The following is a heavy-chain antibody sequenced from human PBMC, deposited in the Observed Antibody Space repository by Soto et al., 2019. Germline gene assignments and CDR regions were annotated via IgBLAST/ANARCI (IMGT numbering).Heavy chain of an antibody. Sequence: QVQLVESGGGVVQPGRSLRLSCAASGFTFSSYGMHWVRQAPGKGLEWVAVISYDGSNKYYADSVKGRFTISRDNSKNTLYLQMNSLIAEDTAVYYCAKDINMELGGYYYYGMDVWGQGTTVTVSS. CDR3: AKDINMELGGYYYYGMDV. J-gene: IGHJ6*02. CDR1: GFTFSSYG. D-gene: IGHD1-7*01. CDR2: ISYDGSNK. V-gene: IGHV3-30*18.